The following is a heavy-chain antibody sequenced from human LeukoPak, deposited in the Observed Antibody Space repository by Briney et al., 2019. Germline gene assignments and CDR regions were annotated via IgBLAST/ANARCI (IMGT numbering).Heavy chain of an antibody. Sequence: GGSLRLSCAASGFTFDDYAMHWVRQAPGKGLEWVSGISWNSGSIGYADSVKGRFTISRDNAKNSLYLQMNSLRAEDMALYYCAKGSSRGITGTSDYWGQGTLVTVSS. J-gene: IGHJ4*02. CDR3: AKGSSRGITGTSDY. CDR1: GFTFDDYA. D-gene: IGHD1-7*01. V-gene: IGHV3-9*03. CDR2: ISWNSGSI.